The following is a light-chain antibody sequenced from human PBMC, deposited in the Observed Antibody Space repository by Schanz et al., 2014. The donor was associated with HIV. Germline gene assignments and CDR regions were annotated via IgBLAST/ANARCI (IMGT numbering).Light chain of an antibody. Sequence: EIVLTQSPGSLSLSPGGRATLSCAASQRLSSSYLAWYQQKRDQPPRLVIYATSSRAAGIPDRFSGTGSGTDFTLTISRLEPEDFATYYCQQANSFPLAFGQGTKVEIK. J-gene: IGKJ1*01. V-gene: IGKV3-20*01. CDR1: QRLSSSY. CDR2: ATS. CDR3: QQANSFPLA.